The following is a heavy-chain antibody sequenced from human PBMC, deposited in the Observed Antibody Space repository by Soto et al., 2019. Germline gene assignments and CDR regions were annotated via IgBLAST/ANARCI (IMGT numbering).Heavy chain of an antibody. Sequence: ASVKVSCKASGYTFTSYYMHWVRQAPGKGLEWMGIINPSGGRTSYAQKFQGRVTMTRDTSTGTVYMELSSLRSEDTAVYYCAGQHVLAVFYYDYYGLDVWGQGTMVTVSS. J-gene: IGHJ6*02. CDR3: AGQHVLAVFYYDYYGLDV. CDR1: GYTFTSYY. D-gene: IGHD6-6*01. V-gene: IGHV1-46*01. CDR2: INPSGGRT.